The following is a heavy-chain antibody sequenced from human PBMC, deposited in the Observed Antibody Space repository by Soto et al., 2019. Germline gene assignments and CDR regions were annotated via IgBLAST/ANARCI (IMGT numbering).Heavy chain of an antibody. J-gene: IGHJ6*02. CDR1: GGSFRSYA. D-gene: IGHD5-18*01. CDR2: IIPVFGTV. Sequence: SVKVSCKASGGSFRSYAFSWVRQAPGQGLEWMGGIIPVFGTVNYAQKFQGRVTITADESTTTVNMELSSLRSEDTAVYYCARGYTAIVRGYYYYGMDVWGQGTTVTVSS. V-gene: IGHV1-69*13. CDR3: ARGYTAIVRGYYYYGMDV.